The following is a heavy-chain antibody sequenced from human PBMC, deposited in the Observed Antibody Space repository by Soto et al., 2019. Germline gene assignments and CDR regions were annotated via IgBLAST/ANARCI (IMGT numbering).Heavy chain of an antibody. CDR2: INPNSGGT. J-gene: IGHJ4*02. D-gene: IGHD6-19*01. CDR3: ARPLYSSSGY. Sequence: QVQLVQSGAEVKKPGASVKVSCKASGYIFTGYYMHWVRQAPGQGLEWMGWINPNSGGTNYAQRFQGRVTMTSDTSISTPYMELSRLRSDDTAVYYCARPLYSSSGYWGQGTLVTVSS. V-gene: IGHV1-2*02. CDR1: GYIFTGYY.